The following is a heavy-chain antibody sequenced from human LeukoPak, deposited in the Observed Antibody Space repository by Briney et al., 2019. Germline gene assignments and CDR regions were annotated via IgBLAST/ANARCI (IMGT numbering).Heavy chain of an antibody. CDR3: ARDGQLGYYYYCGMDV. D-gene: IGHD6-6*01. J-gene: IGHJ6*02. Sequence: PSETLSLTCAVYGGSFSGYYWSWIRQPPGKGLEWIGEINHSGSTNYNPSLKSRVTISVDTSKNQFSLKLSSVTAADTAVYYCARDGQLGYYYYCGMDVWGQGTTVTVSS. V-gene: IGHV4-34*01. CDR1: GGSFSGYY. CDR2: INHSGST.